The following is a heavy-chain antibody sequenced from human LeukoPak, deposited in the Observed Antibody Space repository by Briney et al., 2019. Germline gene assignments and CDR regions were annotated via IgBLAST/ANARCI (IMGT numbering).Heavy chain of an antibody. Sequence: GGSLRLSCAASGFTFSSYAMSWVRQAPGEGLEWVSAITDSGGSTYYSDSVKGRFTISGDNSKNTLYLQMNTLRAEDTAIYYCAKGSSGSRPYYFDYWGQGTLVTVCS. J-gene: IGHJ4*02. CDR1: GFTFSSYA. CDR3: AKGSSGSRPYYFDY. V-gene: IGHV3-23*01. D-gene: IGHD3-22*01. CDR2: ITDSGGST.